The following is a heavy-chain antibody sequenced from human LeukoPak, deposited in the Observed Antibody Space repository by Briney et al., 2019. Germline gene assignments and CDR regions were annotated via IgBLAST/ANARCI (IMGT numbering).Heavy chain of an antibody. J-gene: IGHJ5*02. CDR2: ISAYNGNT. V-gene: IGHV1-18*01. CDR3: ASGGDCGSTSCYHASNWIFDP. D-gene: IGHD2-2*01. CDR1: GYTFTSYG. Sequence: ASVKVSCKASGYTFTSYGISWVRQAPGQGLEWMGWISAYNGNTNYAQKLQGRVTMTTDTSTSPAYMELRSLRSDDTAVYYCASGGDCGSTSCYHASNWIFDPWGQGTLVTVSS.